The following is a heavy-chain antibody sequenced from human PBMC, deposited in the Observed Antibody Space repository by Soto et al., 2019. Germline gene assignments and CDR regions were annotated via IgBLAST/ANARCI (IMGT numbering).Heavy chain of an antibody. CDR3: ARELEGGVFDI. D-gene: IGHD2-8*02. CDR1: GGSISSYY. CDR2: LSYTGST. Sequence: SETLSLTCTVSGGSISSYYWSWIRQPPGKGLEWMGYLSYTGSTYYNPSLRNRATISVDESSNHLSLRLSSVTAADTAVYYCARELEGGVFDIWGRGTLVTVSS. J-gene: IGHJ3*02. V-gene: IGHV4-59*08.